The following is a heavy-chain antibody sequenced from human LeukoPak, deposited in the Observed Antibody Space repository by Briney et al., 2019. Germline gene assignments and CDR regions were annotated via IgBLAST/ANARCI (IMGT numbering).Heavy chain of an antibody. CDR1: GGSISGSSYY. D-gene: IGHD6-6*01. V-gene: IGHV4-39*01. J-gene: IGHJ4*02. Sequence: SGTLSLTCTVSGGSISGSSYYWGWIRQPPGKGLEWIGSIYYSGNTYYNPSLKGRVTISVDTSKNQFSLKLSSVTAADTAVYYCARSLRGAAHHFDYWGQGTLVTVSS. CDR2: IYYSGNT. CDR3: ARSLRGAAHHFDY.